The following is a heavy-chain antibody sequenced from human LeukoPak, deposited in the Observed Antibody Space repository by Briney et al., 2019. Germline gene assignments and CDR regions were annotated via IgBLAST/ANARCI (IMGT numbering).Heavy chain of an antibody. D-gene: IGHD3-3*01. CDR1: GGSISSDSYY. J-gene: IGHJ4*02. CDR2: IYTSRST. V-gene: IGHV4-61*02. CDR3: ARGTYYDFWSGSNFDY. Sequence: SETLSLTCSVSGGSISSDSYYWTWIRQPAGKGLQWIGRIYTSRSTNYNPSLKSRVTISLDTSKNQFSLRLSSVTAADTAVYYCARGTYYDFWSGSNFDYWGQGTLVTVSS.